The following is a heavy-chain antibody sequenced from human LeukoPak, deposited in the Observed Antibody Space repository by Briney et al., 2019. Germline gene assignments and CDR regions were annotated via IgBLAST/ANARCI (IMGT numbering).Heavy chain of an antibody. CDR3: ARGPGSSGGAYVGDY. CDR1: GFTFSYHW. J-gene: IGHJ4*01. CDR2: IDGGGSTI. D-gene: IGHD3-22*01. V-gene: IGHV3-74*01. Sequence: GGSLRLSCAASGFTFSYHWMHWVRQVPGKGLVWVSRIDGGGSTINYADSVKGRFSISRDNAKSTLYLQMNSLRAEDTAVYYCARGPGSSGGAYVGDYWGHGTLVTGSS.